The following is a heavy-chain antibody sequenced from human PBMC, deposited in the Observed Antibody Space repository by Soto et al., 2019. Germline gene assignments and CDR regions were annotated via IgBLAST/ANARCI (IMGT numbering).Heavy chain of an antibody. V-gene: IGHV3-33*01. Sequence: PXXSLRLSFAASGLTFSNYGMQWVRQAPGKGPEWVAVTWFDGSKEYYADSVKGRFITSRDNSKNTLYLQMNSLRAEDTAVYYCASGLDYFDYWGQGTLVTVSS. CDR2: TWFDGSKE. D-gene: IGHD3-16*01. CDR3: ASGLDYFDY. CDR1: GLTFSNYG. J-gene: IGHJ4*02.